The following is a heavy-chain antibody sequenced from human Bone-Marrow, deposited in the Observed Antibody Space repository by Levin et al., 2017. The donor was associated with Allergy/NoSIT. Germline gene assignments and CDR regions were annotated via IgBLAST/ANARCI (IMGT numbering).Heavy chain of an antibody. CDR2: ISGSGGSQ. D-gene: IGHD4-17*01. Sequence: GGSLRLSCAASGFIFINYAMSWVRQAPGKGLEWVSAISGSGGSQYYAYPVKGRITMCRDNTENTLYQQMNSRRAEDTAVYCCAESVTGYWYFDLWGRGTLVTVSS. CDR1: GFIFINYA. V-gene: IGHV3-23*01. J-gene: IGHJ2*01. CDR3: AESVTGYWYFDL.